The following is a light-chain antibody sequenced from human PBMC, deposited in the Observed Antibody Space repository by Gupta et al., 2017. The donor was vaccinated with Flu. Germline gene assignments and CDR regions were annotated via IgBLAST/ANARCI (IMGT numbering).Light chain of an antibody. CDR3: QQLNYYPPFT. Sequence: DLQLTQSPSFLSASVGDRVTITCRASQGLNNHLAWYQQKPGRAPNLLIYAASTLQSGVPSRFSGSGSGTEFTLTISGRQSEDFATYYCQQLNYYPPFTFGHGTKVDVK. J-gene: IGKJ3*01. V-gene: IGKV1-9*01. CDR2: AAS. CDR1: QGLNNH.